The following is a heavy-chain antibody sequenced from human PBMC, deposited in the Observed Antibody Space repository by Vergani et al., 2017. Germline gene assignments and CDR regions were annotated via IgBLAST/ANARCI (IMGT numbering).Heavy chain of an antibody. CDR1: GFTFSSYS. J-gene: IGHJ6*02. V-gene: IGHV3-21*01. Sequence: EVQLVESGGGLVQPGGSLRLSCAASGFTFSSYSMNWVRQAPGKGLEWVSCISSSSSYIYYADSVKGRFTISRDNAKNSLYLQMNSLRAEDTAVYYCARSTVTTYYYSGMDVWGQGTTVTVSS. D-gene: IGHD4-17*01. CDR2: ISSSSSYI. CDR3: ARSTVTTYYYSGMDV.